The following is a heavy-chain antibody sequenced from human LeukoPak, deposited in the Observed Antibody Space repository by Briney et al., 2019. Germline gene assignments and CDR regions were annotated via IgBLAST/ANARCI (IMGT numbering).Heavy chain of an antibody. D-gene: IGHD3-9*01. V-gene: IGHV3-43*02. J-gene: IGHJ4*02. Sequence: GGPLRLSCAASGFTFDDYAMPWPRQAPGRGLECFSLISGDGGSTYYADSVKGRFTISRDNSKNSLYLQMTSLRTEDTALYYCAKDLGLLRYSLMDYWGQGTLVTVSS. CDR2: ISGDGGST. CDR3: AKDLGLLRYSLMDY. CDR1: GFTFDDYA.